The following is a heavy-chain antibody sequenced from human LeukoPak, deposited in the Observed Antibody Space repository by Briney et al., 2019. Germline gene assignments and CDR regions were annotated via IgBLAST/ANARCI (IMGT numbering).Heavy chain of an antibody. V-gene: IGHV3-30-3*01. CDR1: GFIYNICA. CDR3: AGEIAAAGNFDY. J-gene: IGHJ4*02. Sequence: HPGRSLRLSCAASGFIYNICAMHWVRQAPGKGLEWVATISYDGNNKHYADSVKGRFTISRDNSKNTLYLQMNSLRAEDTAVYYCAGEIAAAGNFDYWGQGTLVTVSS. CDR2: ISYDGNNK. D-gene: IGHD6-13*01.